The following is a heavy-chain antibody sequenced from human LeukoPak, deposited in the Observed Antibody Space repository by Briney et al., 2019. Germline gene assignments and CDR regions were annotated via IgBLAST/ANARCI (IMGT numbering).Heavy chain of an antibody. CDR3: ANRGIAAAGTGGVDC. D-gene: IGHD6-13*01. V-gene: IGHV3-23*01. Sequence: PGGSLRLSCAASGFTFSSYAMSWVRQAPGKGLEWVSAISGSGGSTYYADSVKGRFTISRDNSKNTLYLQMNSLRAEDTAVYYCANRGIAAAGTGGVDCWGQGTLVTVSS. J-gene: IGHJ4*02. CDR1: GFTFSSYA. CDR2: ISGSGGST.